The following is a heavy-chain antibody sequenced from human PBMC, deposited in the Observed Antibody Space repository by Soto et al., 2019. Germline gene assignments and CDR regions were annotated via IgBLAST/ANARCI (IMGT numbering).Heavy chain of an antibody. D-gene: IGHD7-27*01. J-gene: IGHJ6*02. V-gene: IGHV1-69*12. CDR2: IIPIFGTA. CDR3: ASHWGQAKRYYYYGMDV. Sequence: QVQLVQSGAEVKKPGSSVKVSCKASAGTFNSYAISWVRQAPGQGLEWMGGIIPIFGTADYAQKFQGRITITADESTSTAYRELSSLRSEDTAVYYCASHWGQAKRYYYYGMDVWGQGTTVTVSS. CDR1: AGTFNSYA.